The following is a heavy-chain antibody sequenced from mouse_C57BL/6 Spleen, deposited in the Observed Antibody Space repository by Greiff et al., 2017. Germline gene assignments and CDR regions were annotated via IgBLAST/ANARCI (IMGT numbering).Heavy chain of an antibody. V-gene: IGHV5-4*01. CDR2: ISDGGSYT. CDR3: AREHYYAMDY. Sequence: EVQRVESGGGLVKPGGSLKLSCAASGFTFSSYAMSWVRQTPEKRLEWVATISDGGSYTYYPDNVKGRFTISRDNAKNNLYLQMSHLKSEDTAMYYCAREHYYAMDYWGQGTSVTVAS. CDR1: GFTFSSYA. J-gene: IGHJ4*01.